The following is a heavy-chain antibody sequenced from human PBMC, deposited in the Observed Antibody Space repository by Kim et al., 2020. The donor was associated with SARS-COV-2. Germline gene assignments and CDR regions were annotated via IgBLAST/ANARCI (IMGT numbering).Heavy chain of an antibody. J-gene: IGHJ6*02. CDR2: ISSSSAT. CDR1: GFTFSSFS. V-gene: IGHV3-48*02. CDR3: ARRNVMGI. Sequence: GGSLRLSCAASGFTFSSFSLNWVRQAPGKGLEWDSYISSSSATYYADSVKGRFTISRENAKNSLYLQMNSLRDEDTAVYYCARRNVMGIWGQGTTGTVSS.